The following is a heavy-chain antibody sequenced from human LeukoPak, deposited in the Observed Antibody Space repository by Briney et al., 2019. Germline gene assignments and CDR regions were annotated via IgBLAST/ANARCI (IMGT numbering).Heavy chain of an antibody. V-gene: IGHV3-66*01. D-gene: IGHD2-21*02. J-gene: IGHJ4*02. CDR2: IYSGGST. Sequence: PGGSLRLSCAASEFPVGSNYITWVRQAPGKGLEWVSLIYSGGSTYYADSVKGRFTISRDNSKNTLYLQMNSLRAEDTAVYYCARETYCGGDCHYFDYWGQGTLVTVSS. CDR1: EFPVGSNY. CDR3: ARETYCGGDCHYFDY.